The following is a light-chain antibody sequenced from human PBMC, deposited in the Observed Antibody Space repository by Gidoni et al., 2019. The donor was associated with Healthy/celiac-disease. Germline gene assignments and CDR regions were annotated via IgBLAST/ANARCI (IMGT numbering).Light chain of an antibody. CDR3: QQYGSHGT. CDR2: GAS. Sequence: EIVLPQSPGTLSLSPGERATLSCRASQSVSSSYLAWYQQKPGQAPRLLIYGASSRATGIPDRFSGSGSGTGFTLTISRLEPEDFAVYYCQQYGSHGTFGQGTKVEIK. V-gene: IGKV3-20*01. J-gene: IGKJ1*01. CDR1: QSVSSSY.